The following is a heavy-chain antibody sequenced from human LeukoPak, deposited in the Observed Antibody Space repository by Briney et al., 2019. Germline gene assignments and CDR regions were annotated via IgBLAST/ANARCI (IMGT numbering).Heavy chain of an antibody. D-gene: IGHD3-3*01. CDR2: MNPNSGNI. V-gene: IGHV1-8*01. Sequence: ASVKVSCKASGYTFTSYDINWVRQATGQGLEWVGWMNPNSGNIGYAQKFQGRVTMTRNTSISTAYMELSSLRSEDTAVYYCARARVTIFGVVINLYYYYGMDVWGQGTTVTVSS. J-gene: IGHJ6*02. CDR3: ARARVTIFGVVINLYYYYGMDV. CDR1: GYTFTSYD.